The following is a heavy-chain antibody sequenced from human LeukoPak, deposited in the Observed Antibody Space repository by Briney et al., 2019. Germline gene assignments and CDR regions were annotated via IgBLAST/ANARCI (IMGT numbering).Heavy chain of an antibody. CDR3: ARLHRSSTSGYDGNLFDP. J-gene: IGHJ5*02. D-gene: IGHD2-2*01. CDR2: IYHSGST. CDR1: GGSISSGGYS. V-gene: IGHV4-30-2*01. Sequence: SQTLSLTCAVSGGSISSGGYSWSWIRQPPGKGLEWIGYIYHSGSTYYNPSLKSRVTISVDRSKNQFSLKLSSVTAADTAVYYFARLHRSSTSGYDGNLFDPWGQGTLVTVSS.